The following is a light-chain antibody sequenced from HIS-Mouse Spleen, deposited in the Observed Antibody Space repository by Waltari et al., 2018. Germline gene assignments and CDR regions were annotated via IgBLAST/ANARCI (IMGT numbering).Light chain of an antibody. CDR1: VLAKKY. V-gene: IGLV3-27*01. CDR2: KAS. Sequence: SYELTQPSSVSVSPGQTARITCSGDVLAKKYARGFQPKQGQAPVLVIFKASERPSGIPERFSGSSSGTTVTLTISGAQVEDEADYYCYSAADNSGVFGGGTKLTVL. J-gene: IGLJ2*01. CDR3: YSAADNSGV.